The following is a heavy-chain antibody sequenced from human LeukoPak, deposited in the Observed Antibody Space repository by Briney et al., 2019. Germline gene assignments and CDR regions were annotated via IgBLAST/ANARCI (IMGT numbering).Heavy chain of an antibody. D-gene: IGHD3-22*01. Sequence: PGGSLRLSCAASGFTFDDYAMHWVRQAPGKGLEWVSGISWNSGSIGYADSVKGRFTISRDNSKNTLYLQMNSLRAEDTAVYYCARDARSNYYDSSGYYDFQHWGQGTLVTVSS. CDR1: GFTFDDYA. CDR3: ARDARSNYYDSSGYYDFQH. V-gene: IGHV3-9*01. CDR2: ISWNSGSI. J-gene: IGHJ1*01.